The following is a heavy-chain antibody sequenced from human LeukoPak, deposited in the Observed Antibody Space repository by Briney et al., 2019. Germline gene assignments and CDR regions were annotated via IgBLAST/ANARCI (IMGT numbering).Heavy chain of an antibody. Sequence: PSETLSLTCAVYGGSFSGYYGSWIRQPPGKGLEWIGEINHSRNTNYNPSLKSRVTISVDTSKNQFSLKVSSVTAADTAVYYCARARRDSGYYNVDYWGQGALVTVSS. V-gene: IGHV4-34*01. CDR2: INHSRNT. J-gene: IGHJ4*02. CDR1: GGSFSGYY. D-gene: IGHD3-3*01. CDR3: ARARRDSGYYNVDY.